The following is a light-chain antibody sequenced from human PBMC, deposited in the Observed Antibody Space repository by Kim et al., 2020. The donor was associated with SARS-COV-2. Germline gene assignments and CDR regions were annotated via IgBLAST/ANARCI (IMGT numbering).Light chain of an antibody. V-gene: IGLV3-1*01. CDR2: QEN. J-gene: IGLJ3*02. CDR3: QEWDNITLVV. CDR1: NLGDKF. Sequence: SYELTQPPSVSVSPGQTASITCSGDNLGDKFPSWYQHKPGQSPVQLIYQENTRTSGIPDRFSGSNSGHTTTLTISGTQAMDEADYYCQEWDNITLVVFGG.